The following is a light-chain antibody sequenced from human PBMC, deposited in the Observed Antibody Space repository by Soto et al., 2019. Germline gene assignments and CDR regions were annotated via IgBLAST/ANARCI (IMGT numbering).Light chain of an antibody. CDR2: DVS. J-gene: IGLJ1*01. V-gene: IGLV2-14*03. CDR1: SSDVGAYNY. CDR3: SSYTSATTYV. Sequence: QSALTQPASVSGSPGQSITISCTGTSSDVGAYNYDSWYKQHHPGEAPKLIIYDVSHRPSGVSNRFSGSKSGNTASLTISGLQTEDEADYYCSSYTSATTYVFGTGTKLTVL.